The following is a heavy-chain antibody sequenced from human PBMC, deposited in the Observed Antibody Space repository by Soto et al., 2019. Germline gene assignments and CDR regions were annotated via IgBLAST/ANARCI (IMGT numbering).Heavy chain of an antibody. V-gene: IGHV4-39*01. CDR1: GGSISSSSSY. Sequence: QLQLRESGPGLVKPSETLSLTCTVSGGSISSSSSYWCWIRPPRGKGLEWIGSINDRGSTYCNPSLESRITISVDTSKNQFSLRLTSVTAADTAVYFCARTGFWSGYRVADYWGQGILVTVSS. CDR3: ARTGFWSGYRVADY. D-gene: IGHD3-3*01. J-gene: IGHJ4*02. CDR2: INDRGST.